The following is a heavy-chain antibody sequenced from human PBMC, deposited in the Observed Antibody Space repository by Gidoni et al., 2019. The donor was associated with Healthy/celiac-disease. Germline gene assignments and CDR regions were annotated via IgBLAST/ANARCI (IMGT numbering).Heavy chain of an antibody. CDR3: ARKGDGYNYWFDP. CDR1: GYTVTSYY. CDR2: INPSCGST. D-gene: IGHD5-12*01. Sequence: QVQLVQSGAEVKKPGASVKVSCKASGYTVTSYYMHWVRQAPGQGLEWMGIINPSCGSTSYAQKFQGRVTMTRDTSTSTVYMELSSLRSEDTAVYYCARKGDGYNYWFDPWGQGTLVTVSS. V-gene: IGHV1-46*01. J-gene: IGHJ5*02.